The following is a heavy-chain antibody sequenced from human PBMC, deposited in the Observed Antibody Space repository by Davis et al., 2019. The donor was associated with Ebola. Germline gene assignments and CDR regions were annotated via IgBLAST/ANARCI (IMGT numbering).Heavy chain of an antibody. CDR3: AKDTSNIWFDI. CDR1: GFTFSTYA. CDR2: MSYDGTNK. D-gene: IGHD1-26*01. J-gene: IGHJ3*02. V-gene: IGHV3-30*04. Sequence: GGSLRLSCAASGFTFSTYAIHWVRQAPGKGLEWVAVMSYDGTNKYYADSVKGRFTISRDNSRNTLYLQMNGLRVEDTAIYYCAKDTSNIWFDIWGQGTMVTVSS.